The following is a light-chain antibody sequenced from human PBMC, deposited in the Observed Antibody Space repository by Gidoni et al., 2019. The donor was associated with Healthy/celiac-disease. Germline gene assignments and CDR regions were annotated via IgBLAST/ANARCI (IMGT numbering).Light chain of an antibody. CDR2: DAS. CDR3: QQRKNWPPVYS. V-gene: IGKV3-11*01. J-gene: IGKJ2*03. CDR1: QSVSSY. Sequence: DIVFTQSPATLSLSPGERATLSCRASQSVSSYLAWYQQKPGQAPSLLIYDASNRATGIAARFSGSGSGTGFALTISSLEPEDFAVYYCQQRKNWPPVYSFGQGTKLEIK.